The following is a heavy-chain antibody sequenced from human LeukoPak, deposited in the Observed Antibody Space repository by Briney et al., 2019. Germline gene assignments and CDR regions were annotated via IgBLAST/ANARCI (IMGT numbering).Heavy chain of an antibody. V-gene: IGHV3-9*01. J-gene: IGHJ5*02. CDR1: GFTFDDYA. CDR3: AKALGYCSSTSCYNWFDP. D-gene: IGHD2-2*01. CDR2: ISWNSGSI. Sequence: PGGPLRLSCAASGFTFDDYAMHWVRQAPGKGLEWVSGISWNSGSIGYADSVKGRFTISRDNAKNSLYLQMNSLRAEDTALYYCAKALGYCSSTSCYNWFDPWGQGTLVTVSS.